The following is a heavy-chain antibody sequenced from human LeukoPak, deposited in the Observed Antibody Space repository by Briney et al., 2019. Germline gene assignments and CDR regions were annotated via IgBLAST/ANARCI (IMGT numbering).Heavy chain of an antibody. V-gene: IGHV4-31*03. CDR2: IYYSGST. Sequence: SQTLSLTCTVSGGSISSGGYYWSWIRQHPGRGLEWIGYIYYSGSTYYNPSPKGRVTISVDTSKNQFSLKLSSVTAADTAVYYCARVPRPNYYYYYGMDVWGKGTTVTVSS. CDR3: ARVPRPNYYYYYGMDV. J-gene: IGHJ6*04. CDR1: GGSISSGGYY.